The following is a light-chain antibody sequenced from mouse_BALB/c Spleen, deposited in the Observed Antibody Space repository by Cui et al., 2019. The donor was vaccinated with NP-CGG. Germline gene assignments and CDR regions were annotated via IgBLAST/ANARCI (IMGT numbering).Light chain of an antibody. J-gene: IGLJ1*01. CDR2: GTN. V-gene: IGLV1*01. CDR1: TGAVTTSNY. Sequence: QAFLSQVSAPTTSPGETVTLTCRSNTGAVTTSNYANWVQEKPDHLFTGLIGGTNNRAPGVPARFSGSLIGDKAALTITGAQTEDEAIYFCALWYSNHWVFGGGTKLTVL. CDR3: ALWYSNHWV.